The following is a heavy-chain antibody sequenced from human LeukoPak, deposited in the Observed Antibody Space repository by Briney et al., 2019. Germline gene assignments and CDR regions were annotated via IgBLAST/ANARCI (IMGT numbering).Heavy chain of an antibody. J-gene: IGHJ3*02. V-gene: IGHV3-72*01. Sequence: PGGSLRLSCAASGFTFSDYILDWVRQAPGKGLEWVGRIRRGANSYTTEYAASVKGRFTISRDDSKNSLYLHMNSLKTEDTAVYHCSRDGGEGGSSAFDIWGQGTMVTVSS. CDR2: IRRGANSYTT. D-gene: IGHD2-15*01. CDR3: SRDGGEGGSSAFDI. CDR1: GFTFSDYI.